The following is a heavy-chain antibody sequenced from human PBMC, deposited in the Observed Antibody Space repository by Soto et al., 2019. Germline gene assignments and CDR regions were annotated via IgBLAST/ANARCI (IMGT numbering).Heavy chain of an antibody. J-gene: IGHJ6*04. CDR1: GGSMISYY. Sequence: PSETLSLTCTVSGGSMISYYWSWIRQPPGRGLEWIGFIYYTGSTKYNPSLNSRVTISVDTSKNQFSLTVSSVTAADTAVYYCARSPDSICYYPRWYSNGTDVCGKGT. CDR2: IYYTGST. V-gene: IGHV4-59*08. D-gene: IGHD3-22*01. CDR3: ARSPDSICYYPRWYSNGTDV.